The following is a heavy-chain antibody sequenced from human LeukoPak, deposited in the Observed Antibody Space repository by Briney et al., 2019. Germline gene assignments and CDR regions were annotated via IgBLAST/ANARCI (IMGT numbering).Heavy chain of an antibody. J-gene: IGHJ4*02. CDR3: ARSTIFGVVEYYFDY. V-gene: IGHV1-2*02. Sequence: ASVKVSCKASGYTFTGYYMHWVRQAPGQGLEWMGWINPNSGGTNYAQKLQGRVTMTTDTSTSTAYMELRSLRSDDTAVYYCARSTIFGVVEYYFDYWGQGTLVTVSS. CDR2: INPNSGGT. CDR1: GYTFTGYY. D-gene: IGHD3-3*01.